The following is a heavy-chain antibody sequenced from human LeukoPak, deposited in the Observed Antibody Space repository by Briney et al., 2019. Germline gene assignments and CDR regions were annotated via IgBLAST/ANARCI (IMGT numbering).Heavy chain of an antibody. CDR3: ARDSSSTSSIDY. CDR1: GGSISSGGYY. V-gene: IGHV4-30-2*01. CDR2: IYHSGST. D-gene: IGHD2-2*01. Sequence: SETLSLTCTVSGGSISSGGYYWSWIRQPPGKGLEWIGYIYHSGSTYYNPSLKSRVTISVDRSKNQFSLKLSSVTAADTAVYYCARDSSSTSSIDYWGQGTLVTVSS. J-gene: IGHJ4*02.